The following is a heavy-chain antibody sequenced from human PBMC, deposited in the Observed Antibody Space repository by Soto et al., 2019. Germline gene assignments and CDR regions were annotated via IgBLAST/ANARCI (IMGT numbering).Heavy chain of an antibody. CDR2: IYSGGST. V-gene: IGHV3-53*02. Sequence: EVQLVETGGGLIQPGGSLRLSCAASGFTVSSNYMSWVRQAPGKGLEWVSVIYSGGSTYYADSVKGRFTISRDNSKNTLYLQMNSLRAEDTAVYYCASVSTSSLMLFDYWGQGTLVTVSS. J-gene: IGHJ4*02. D-gene: IGHD6-13*01. CDR1: GFTVSSNY. CDR3: ASVSTSSLMLFDY.